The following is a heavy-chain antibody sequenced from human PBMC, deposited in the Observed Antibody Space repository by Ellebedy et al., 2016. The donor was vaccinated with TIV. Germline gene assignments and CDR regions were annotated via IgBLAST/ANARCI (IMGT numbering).Heavy chain of an antibody. CDR2: IYWDDDK. CDR3: AHRRVSFDAFDV. J-gene: IGHJ3*01. V-gene: IGHV2-5*02. CDR1: GFSLTAGGVG. Sequence: SGPTLVKPTQTLTLTCSFSGFSLTAGGVGVGWIRQPPGKALEHLALIYWDDDKRYNPSLEVRLTITRATSRNQVVLTMTNMDPVDTATYFCAHRRVSFDAFDVWGQGTMVTVSS.